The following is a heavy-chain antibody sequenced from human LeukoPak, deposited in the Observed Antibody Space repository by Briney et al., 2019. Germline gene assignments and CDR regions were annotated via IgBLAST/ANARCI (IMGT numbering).Heavy chain of an antibody. CDR3: ASSRWFGESY. J-gene: IGHJ4*02. D-gene: IGHD3-10*01. V-gene: IGHV4-34*01. CDR2: INHSGST. Sequence: SETLSLTCAVYGGSFSGYYWSWIRQPPGKGLEWIGEINHSGSTNYNPSLKSRVTISVDTSKNQFSLKLSSVTAADTAVYYCASSRWFGESYWGQGTLVTVSS. CDR1: GGSFSGYY.